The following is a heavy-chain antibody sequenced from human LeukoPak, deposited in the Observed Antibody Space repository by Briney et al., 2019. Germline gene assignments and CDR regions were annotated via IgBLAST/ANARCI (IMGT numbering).Heavy chain of an antibody. J-gene: IGHJ6*02. D-gene: IGHD6-13*01. CDR1: GGTFSSYA. CDR2: IIPILGIA. V-gene: IGHV1-69*04. Sequence: SVKVSCKASGGTFSSYAISWVRQAPGQGLEWMGRIIPILGIANYAQKFQGRVTITADKSTSTAYMELSSLRSEDAAVYYCARSLAAAGTRAQYYYYYGMDVWGQGTTVTVSS. CDR3: ARSLAAAGTRAQYYYYYGMDV.